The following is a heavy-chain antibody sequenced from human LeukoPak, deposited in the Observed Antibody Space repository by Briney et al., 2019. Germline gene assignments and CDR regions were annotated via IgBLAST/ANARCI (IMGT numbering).Heavy chain of an antibody. Sequence: GGSLRLSCAASGFTFSSYGMHWVRQAPGKGLEWVAVISYDGSNKYYADSVKGRFTISRDNSKNTLYLQINSLRAEDTAVYYCAKDEAAAGVDFDYWGQGTLVTVYS. CDR3: AKDEAAAGVDFDY. J-gene: IGHJ4*02. CDR1: GFTFSSYG. CDR2: ISYDGSNK. D-gene: IGHD6-13*01. V-gene: IGHV3-30*18.